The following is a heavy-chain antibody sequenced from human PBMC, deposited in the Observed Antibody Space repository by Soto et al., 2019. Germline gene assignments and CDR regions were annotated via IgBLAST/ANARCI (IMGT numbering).Heavy chain of an antibody. J-gene: IGHJ6*03. CDR2: IWYDGSNK. CDR1: GFTFSSYG. Sequence: QVQLVESGGGVVQPGRSLRLSCAASGFTFSSYGMHWVRQAPGKGLEWVAVIWYDGSNKYYADSVKGRFTISRDNSKNTLYLQMNSLRAEDTAVYYCARERGYCSGGSCSGDYYYYYYMDVWGKGTTVTVSS. CDR3: ARERGYCSGGSCSGDYYYYYYMDV. V-gene: IGHV3-33*01. D-gene: IGHD2-15*01.